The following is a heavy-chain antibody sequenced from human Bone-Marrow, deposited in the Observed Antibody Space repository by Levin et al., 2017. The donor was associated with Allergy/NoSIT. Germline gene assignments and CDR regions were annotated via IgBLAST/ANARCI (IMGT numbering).Heavy chain of an antibody. Sequence: GGSLRLSCSTSGFNFGDYSMTWFRQVAGKGLEWVAFIRGQAAGGSSDYAASVRGRFTVSRDDSKGIAYLQMNSLKTEDTAVYYCTRDRVLTDYWGQGTLVTVSS. CDR2: IRGQAAGGSS. V-gene: IGHV3-49*03. CDR1: GFNFGDYS. CDR3: TRDRVLTDY. D-gene: IGHD3-10*01. J-gene: IGHJ4*02.